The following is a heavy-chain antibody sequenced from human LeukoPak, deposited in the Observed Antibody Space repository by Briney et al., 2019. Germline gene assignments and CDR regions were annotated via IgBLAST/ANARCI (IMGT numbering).Heavy chain of an antibody. Sequence: PGGSLRLSCAASGFTFSSYAMSWVRQAPGKGPEWVSAISGSGGSTYYADSVKGRFTISRDNSKNTLYLQMNSLRAEDTAVYYCAKDRHGSGSHLNSGAFDIWGQGTMVTVSS. J-gene: IGHJ3*02. V-gene: IGHV3-23*01. CDR3: AKDRHGSGSHLNSGAFDI. CDR2: ISGSGGST. D-gene: IGHD3-10*01. CDR1: GFTFSSYA.